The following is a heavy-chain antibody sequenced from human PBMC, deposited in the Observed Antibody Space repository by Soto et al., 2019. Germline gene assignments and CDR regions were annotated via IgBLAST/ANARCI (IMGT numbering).Heavy chain of an antibody. CDR3: SKPPAVVSTNYYDYAMDV. V-gene: IGHV3-23*01. J-gene: IGHJ6*02. CDR2: ISYSGVTT. CDR1: GFTFSSYA. D-gene: IGHD2-15*01. Sequence: EVQLLESGGGLVQPGGSLRLSCAASGFTFSSYAMSWVRQAPGKGLEWVSSISYSGVTTYYADSVKGRFTISRDNSKNTPFLEMNRLRAEDTGDYYCSKPPAVVSTNYYDYAMDVGGQGTTVTFSS.